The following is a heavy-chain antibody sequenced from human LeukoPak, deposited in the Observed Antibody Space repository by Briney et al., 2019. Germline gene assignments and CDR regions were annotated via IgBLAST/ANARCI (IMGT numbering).Heavy chain of an antibody. J-gene: IGHJ4*02. V-gene: IGHV3-7*03. Sequence: PGGSLRLSCAASGFTFSSYWMNWVRQAPGNALEWVAYIKKDGSEKYYVDSVKGRFTISRDNSKNTLYLQMNSLRAEDTAVYYCATEFYYDSSGYYPHYFDYWGQGTLVTVSS. D-gene: IGHD3-22*01. CDR1: GFTFSSYW. CDR2: IKKDGSEK. CDR3: ATEFYYDSSGYYPHYFDY.